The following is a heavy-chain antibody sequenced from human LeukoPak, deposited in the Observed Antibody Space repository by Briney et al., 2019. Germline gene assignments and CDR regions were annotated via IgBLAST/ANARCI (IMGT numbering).Heavy chain of an antibody. Sequence: ASVKVSCKASGGTFSSYAISWVRQAPGQGLEWMGGIIPIFGTANYAQKFQGRVTITADESTSTAYMELRSLRSDDTAVYYCARDKYSSSLRIWGQGTMVTVSS. CDR1: GGTFSSYA. D-gene: IGHD6-13*01. CDR3: ARDKYSSSLRI. CDR2: IIPIFGTA. J-gene: IGHJ3*02. V-gene: IGHV1-69*13.